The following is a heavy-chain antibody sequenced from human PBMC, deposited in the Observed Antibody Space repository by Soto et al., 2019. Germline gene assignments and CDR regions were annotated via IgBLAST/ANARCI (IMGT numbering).Heavy chain of an antibody. D-gene: IGHD3-10*01. CDR3: ARDGYDGSGSPYPDY. V-gene: IGHV4-59*01. Sequence: SETLSLTCSVSGGSMSEYFWSWIRQSPGKGLEWIGYIYYLGSTDYNPSLKSRVTISVDTSKRQFSLRLTSVTAADTAVYYCARDGYDGSGSPYPDYWGPGTQVTVSS. CDR2: IYYLGST. CDR1: GGSMSEYF. J-gene: IGHJ4*02.